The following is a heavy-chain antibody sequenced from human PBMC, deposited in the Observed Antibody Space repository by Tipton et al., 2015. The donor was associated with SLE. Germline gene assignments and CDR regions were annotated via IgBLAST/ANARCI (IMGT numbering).Heavy chain of an antibody. CDR2: ISYGGGT. J-gene: IGHJ6*02. V-gene: IGHV4-59*08. CDR3: ARGMLTWRGAIIGVDV. CDR1: GGSISSNY. D-gene: IGHD2-8*01. Sequence: TLSLTCSVSGGSISSNYWIWIRQPPGKGLEWIGYISYGGGTNYNPSLKSRVTISVDPAKNQFSLKLTPVTAADTAVYYCARGMLTWRGAIIGVDVWGQGTSVNVSS.